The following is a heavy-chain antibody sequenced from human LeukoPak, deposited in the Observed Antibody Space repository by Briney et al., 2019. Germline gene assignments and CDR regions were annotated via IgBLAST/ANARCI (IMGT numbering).Heavy chain of an antibody. CDR3: ARNAGYSDLNY. CDR2: IYYSGST. D-gene: IGHD3-22*01. J-gene: IGHJ4*02. V-gene: IGHV4-59*12. Sequence: SETLSLTCTVSGGSIGSYYWSWIRQPPGKGLEWIGYIYYSGSTNYNPSLKSRVTISVDKSKNQFSLRLNSVTAADTAIYYCARNAGYSDLNYWGQGVLVTVSS. CDR1: GGSIGSYY.